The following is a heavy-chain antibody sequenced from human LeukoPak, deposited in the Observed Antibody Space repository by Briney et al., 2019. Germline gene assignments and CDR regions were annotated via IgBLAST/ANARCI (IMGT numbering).Heavy chain of an antibody. D-gene: IGHD2-2*01. CDR2: ISSSSSYI. Sequence: GGSLRLSCAASGFSLGTYWMSWVRQAPGKGLEWVSSISSSSSYIYYADSVKGRFTISRDNAKNSLYLQMNSLRAEDTAVYYCARDDRLGYCSSTSCYRVYWGQGTLVTVSS. CDR3: ARDDRLGYCSSTSCYRVY. V-gene: IGHV3-21*01. CDR1: GFSLGTYW. J-gene: IGHJ4*02.